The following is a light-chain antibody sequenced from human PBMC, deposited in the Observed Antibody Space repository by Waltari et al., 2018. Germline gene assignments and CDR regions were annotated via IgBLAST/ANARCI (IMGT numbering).Light chain of an antibody. CDR2: NTN. V-gene: IGLV8-61*01. Sequence: QTVVTQEPAFSVSPGGTVTLTCVLNYGSVSTTYYPRWSQQTPGQAPRTLIYNTNMRSSGVPDRFSGSILGDKAALTITGAQADDECDYYCALYMGRGIRVFGGGTKLTVL. CDR1: YGSVSTTYY. J-gene: IGLJ2*01. CDR3: ALYMGRGIRV.